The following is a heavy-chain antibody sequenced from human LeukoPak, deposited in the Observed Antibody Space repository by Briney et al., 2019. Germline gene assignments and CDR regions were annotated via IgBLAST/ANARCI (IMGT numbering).Heavy chain of an antibody. V-gene: IGHV3-21*01. J-gene: IGHJ4*02. CDR2: ISSSSNYI. CDR1: GFTFSSYS. Sequence: PGGTLSLSCAVSGFTFSSYSMNCVREAPGKGLEWVSSISSSSNYIYYADSVKGRFTISRDNAKNSLYLQMNSLRAEDTAVYYCASRLGYSYGGDFDYWGQGTLVTVSS. CDR3: ASRLGYSYGGDFDY. D-gene: IGHD5-18*01.